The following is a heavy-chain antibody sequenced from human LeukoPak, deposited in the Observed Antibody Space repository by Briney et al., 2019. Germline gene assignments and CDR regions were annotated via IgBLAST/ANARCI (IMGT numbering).Heavy chain of an antibody. CDR1: GYTFTSYA. CDR3: ARMSGYCSGGSCYGNNWFDP. J-gene: IGHJ5*02. Sequence: GASVKVSCKASGYTFTSYAIIWVRQAPGQGLEWMGGIIPIFGTANYAQKFQGRVTITADESTSTAYMELSSLTSDDTAVYYCARMSGYCSGGSCYGNNWFDPWGQGTLVTVSS. D-gene: IGHD2-15*01. CDR2: IIPIFGTA. V-gene: IGHV1-69*13.